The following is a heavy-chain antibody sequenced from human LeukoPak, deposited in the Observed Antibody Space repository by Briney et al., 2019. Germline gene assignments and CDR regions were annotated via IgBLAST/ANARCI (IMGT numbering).Heavy chain of an antibody. CDR3: AGESGPFDY. D-gene: IGHD3-10*01. Sequence: SETLSLTRAVYGGSFSGYYWSWIRQPPGKGLEWIGEINHSGSTNYNPSLKSRVTISVDTSKNQFSLKLSSVTAADTAVYYCAGESGPFDYWGQGTLVTVSS. V-gene: IGHV4-34*01. CDR1: GGSFSGYY. CDR2: INHSGST. J-gene: IGHJ4*02.